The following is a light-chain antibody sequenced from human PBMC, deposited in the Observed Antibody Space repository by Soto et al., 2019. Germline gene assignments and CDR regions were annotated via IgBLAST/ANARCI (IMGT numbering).Light chain of an antibody. CDR3: LQRTNWPPLT. J-gene: IGKJ4*01. CDR2: DTS. CDR1: QSVSNY. Sequence: EIVLTQSPATLSLSPGERATLSCRASQSVSNYLAWYQQKPGQAPRLLIYDTSNRATGIPARFSGSGSGTDFTLTISSLVPEDFAVYYCLQRTNWPPLTFGGGTKVEIK. V-gene: IGKV3-11*01.